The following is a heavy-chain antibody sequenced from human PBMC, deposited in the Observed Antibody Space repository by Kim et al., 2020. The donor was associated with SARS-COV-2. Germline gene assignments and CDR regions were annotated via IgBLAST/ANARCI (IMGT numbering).Heavy chain of an antibody. CDR1: GFTFSTYW. D-gene: IGHD3-10*01. CDR3: ARGGASRGRFEY. J-gene: IGHJ4*02. V-gene: IGHV3-7*03. CDR2: INEDGSEK. Sequence: GGSLRLSCAASGFTFSTYWVTWVRQAPGKGLEWVATINEDGSEKYYVDSVKGRFTISRDNAKNSLFLQMNSLRAEDTAVYYCARGGASRGRFEYWGQGTLVTVSS.